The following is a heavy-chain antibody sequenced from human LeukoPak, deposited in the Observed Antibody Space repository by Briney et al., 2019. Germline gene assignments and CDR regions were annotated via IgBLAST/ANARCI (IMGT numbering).Heavy chain of an antibody. CDR2: ISAYNGNT. Sequence: ASVKVSCKASGYTFTSYGISWVRQAPGQGLEWMGWISAYNGNTNYAQKLQGRVTMTTDTSTSTAYMELRSPRSDDTAVYYCARDPNYDSSGYSPSWFDPWGQGTLVTVSS. CDR3: ARDPNYDSSGYSPSWFDP. J-gene: IGHJ5*02. V-gene: IGHV1-18*01. CDR1: GYTFTSYG. D-gene: IGHD3-22*01.